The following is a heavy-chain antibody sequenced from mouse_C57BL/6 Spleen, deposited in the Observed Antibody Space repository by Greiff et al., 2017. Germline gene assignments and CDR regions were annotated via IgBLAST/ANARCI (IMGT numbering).Heavy chain of an antibody. V-gene: IGHV1-39*01. J-gene: IGHJ3*01. D-gene: IGHD4-1*01. CDR2: INPNYGTN. Sequence: EVQLQQSGPELVKPGASVKISCKASGYSFTDYNMNWVKQSNGKRLEWIGVINPNYGTNSYNQKFKGKATLTVDQSSSKAYMQLNSLTSEDSAVDYCARERVTGTGFAYWGQGTLVTVSA. CDR3: ARERVTGTGFAY. CDR1: GYSFTDYN.